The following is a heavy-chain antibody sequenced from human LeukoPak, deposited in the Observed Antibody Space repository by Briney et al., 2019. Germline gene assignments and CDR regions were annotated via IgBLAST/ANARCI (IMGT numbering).Heavy chain of an antibody. V-gene: IGHV4-30-2*01. J-gene: IGHJ4*02. D-gene: IGHD5-24*01. Sequence: ASETLSLTCAVSGGSTSSGGYSWSWIRQPPGKGLEWIGYIYHSGSTYYNPSLKSRVTISVDRSKNQFSLKLSSVTAADTVVYYCARGGDGYSQRPFDYWGQGTLVTVSS. CDR1: GGSTSSGGYS. CDR2: IYHSGST. CDR3: ARGGDGYSQRPFDY.